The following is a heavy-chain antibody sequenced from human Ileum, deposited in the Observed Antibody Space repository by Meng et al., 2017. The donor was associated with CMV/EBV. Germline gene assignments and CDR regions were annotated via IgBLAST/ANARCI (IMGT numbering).Heavy chain of an antibody. V-gene: IGHV4-34*01. J-gene: IGHJ4*02. D-gene: IGHD3-10*01. CDR1: SGSVSEYF. CDR2: IKPGGRT. Sequence: YSGSVSEYFGSGRRQRTGKRLEGIGEIKPGGRTNYKPYNPSLQSRATISAETSKDQDSLKVSSLTAENTAVYYCVRGPTGSAHDFDYWGQGTLVTVSS. CDR3: VRGPTGSAHDFDY.